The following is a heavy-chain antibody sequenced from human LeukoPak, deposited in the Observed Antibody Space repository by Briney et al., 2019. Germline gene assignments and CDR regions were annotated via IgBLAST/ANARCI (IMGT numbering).Heavy chain of an antibody. D-gene: IGHD6-19*01. Sequence: EGSLRLSCAASGFTFSDYYMSWIRQAPGKGLEWVSYISSSGSTIYYADSVKGRFTISRDNAKNSLYLQMNSLRAEDTAVYYCARGGLAGYSSGWPFDYWGQGTLVTVSS. J-gene: IGHJ4*02. V-gene: IGHV3-11*01. CDR1: GFTFSDYY. CDR3: ARGGLAGYSSGWPFDY. CDR2: ISSSGSTI.